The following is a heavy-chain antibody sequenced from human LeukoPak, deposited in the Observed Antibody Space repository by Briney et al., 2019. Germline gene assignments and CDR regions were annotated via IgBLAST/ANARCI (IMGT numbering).Heavy chain of an antibody. CDR1: GGSIRSGNYYY. V-gene: IGHV4-39*07. D-gene: IGHD3-10*01. CDR3: ARDVVRGVISWFDP. CDR2: FYYSGST. J-gene: IGHJ5*02. Sequence: SETLSLTCTVSGGSIRSGNYYYWGWIRQPPGKGLEWIGSFYYSGSTHYSPSLKSRVTISVDTSKNQFSLKLNSVTAADTAVYYCARDVVRGVISWFDPWGQGTLVTVSS.